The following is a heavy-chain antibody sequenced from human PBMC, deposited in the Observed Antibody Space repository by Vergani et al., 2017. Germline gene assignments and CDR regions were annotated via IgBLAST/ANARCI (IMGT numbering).Heavy chain of an antibody. D-gene: IGHD3-9*01. CDR1: GYTFTGYY. V-gene: IGHV1-2*02. CDR2: INPNSGGT. CDR3: ARDADILTGWNWFDP. J-gene: IGHJ5*02. Sequence: QVQLVQSGAEVKKPGASVKVSCKASGYTFTGYYMHWVRQAPGQGLEWMGWINPNSGGTNYAQKFQGRVTMTRDTSISTAYMELSRLRSDDTAVYYCARDADILTGWNWFDPWGQGTLVTVSS.